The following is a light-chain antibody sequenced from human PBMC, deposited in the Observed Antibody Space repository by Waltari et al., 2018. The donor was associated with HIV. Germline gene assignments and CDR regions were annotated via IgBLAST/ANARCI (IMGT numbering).Light chain of an antibody. J-gene: IGLJ2*01. CDR1: SESVPRYNY. CDR2: DTE. V-gene: IGLV8-61*01. CDR3: TLYDDGGVGV. Sequence: HTVVTQEPSLSVSPGGSVTLTCGLKSESVPRYNYPFWYQQRPGQAPRTVIYDTESGSPGDPYRFWGSIRGYNAAVRIGGGEADNECDYTCTLYDDGGVGVFGGGTSLAVL.